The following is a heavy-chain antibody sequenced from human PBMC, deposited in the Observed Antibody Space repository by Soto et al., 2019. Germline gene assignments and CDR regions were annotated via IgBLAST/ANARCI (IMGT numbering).Heavy chain of an antibody. Sequence: GGSLRLSCAASAFTFSSYSMNWVRQAPGKGLEWVSSISSSSSYIYYADSVKGRVTISRDNAKNSLYLQMNSLRAEDTAVYYCARDIPPSHCSRTSCPGAFDIWGQGTMVTVSS. V-gene: IGHV3-21*01. CDR1: AFTFSSYS. CDR2: ISSSSSYI. D-gene: IGHD2-2*01. CDR3: ARDIPPSHCSRTSCPGAFDI. J-gene: IGHJ3*02.